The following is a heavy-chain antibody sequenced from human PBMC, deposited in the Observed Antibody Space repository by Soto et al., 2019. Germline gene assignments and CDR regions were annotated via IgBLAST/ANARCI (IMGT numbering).Heavy chain of an antibody. Sequence: SETLSLTCDVYGGSFSGYIWTWIRQTPGKGLQWIGQINYSGSTNYNPSLKSRVTISVDTSKNQFSLKLSSVTAADTAVYYCARVGGINWFDPWGQGTLVTVSS. CDR2: INYSGST. V-gene: IGHV4-34*09. CDR1: GGSFSGYI. J-gene: IGHJ5*02. D-gene: IGHD1-20*01. CDR3: ARVGGINWFDP.